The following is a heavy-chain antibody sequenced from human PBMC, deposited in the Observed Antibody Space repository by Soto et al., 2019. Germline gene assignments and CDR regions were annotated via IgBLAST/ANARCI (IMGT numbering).Heavy chain of an antibody. CDR3: ASRCANCSSSPYYYGMDV. D-gene: IGHD2-2*01. V-gene: IGHV1-46*01. CDR2: INPSGGST. CDR1: GYTFTSYY. J-gene: IGHJ6*02. Sequence: GASVKVSCKASGYTFTSYYMHWVRQAPGQGLEWMGIINPSGGSTSYAQKFQGRVTMTRDTSTSTVYMELSSLRSEDTAVYCCASRCANCSSSPYYYGMDVWGQGTTVTVSS.